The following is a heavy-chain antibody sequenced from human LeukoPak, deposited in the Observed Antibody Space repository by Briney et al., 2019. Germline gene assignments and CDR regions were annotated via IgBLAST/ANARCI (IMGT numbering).Heavy chain of an antibody. V-gene: IGHV3-23*01. J-gene: IGHJ4*02. D-gene: IGHD3-22*01. Sequence: GGSLRLSCAVSGITLSNYGMSWVRQAPGKGLEWVAGISDSDGRTNYADSVKGRFTISRDNPKNTLYLQMNSLRAEDTAVYFCAKRGVVIRVILVGFHKEAYYFDSWGQGALVTVSS. CDR2: ISDSDGRT. CDR1: GITLSNYG. CDR3: AKRGVVIRVILVGFHKEAYYFDS.